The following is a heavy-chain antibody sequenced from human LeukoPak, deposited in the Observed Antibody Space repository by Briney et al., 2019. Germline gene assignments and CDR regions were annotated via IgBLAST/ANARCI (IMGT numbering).Heavy chain of an antibody. D-gene: IGHD5/OR15-5a*01. CDR1: GYTFTNYA. CDR3: ARVISDCANFNCFKGYFDY. Sequence: ASVTVSCTASGYTFTNYAIHWVRQAPGQGLEWMGWINAGNGNTKYSQEFQARVTITRDTSANIAYMELSSLGSEDTAVYYCARVISDCANFNCFKGYFDYWGQGTPVTAS. J-gene: IGHJ4*01. V-gene: IGHV1-3*01. CDR2: INAGNGNT.